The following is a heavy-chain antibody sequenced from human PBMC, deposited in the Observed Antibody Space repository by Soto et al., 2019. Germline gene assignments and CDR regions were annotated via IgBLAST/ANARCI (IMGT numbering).Heavy chain of an antibody. D-gene: IGHD3-3*01. V-gene: IGHV3-15*01. CDR1: GFTFSNAW. CDR2: IKSKTDGGTT. Sequence: GGSLRLSCAASGFTFSNAWMSWVRQAPGKGLEWVGRIKSKTDGGTTDYAAPVKGRFTISRDDSKNTLSLQMNSLKTEDTAVSYCTTDGVFWSGPSSRYYFDYWGQGTLVTVSS. J-gene: IGHJ4*02. CDR3: TTDGVFWSGPSSRYYFDY.